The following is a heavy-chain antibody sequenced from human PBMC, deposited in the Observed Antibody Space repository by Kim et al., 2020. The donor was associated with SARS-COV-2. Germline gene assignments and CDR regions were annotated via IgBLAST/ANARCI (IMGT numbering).Heavy chain of an antibody. V-gene: IGHV1-69*13. Sequence: SLKVSCKASGGTFSSYAISWVRQAPGQGLEWMGGIIPIFGTANYAQKFQGRVTITADESTSTAYMELSSLRSEDTAVYYCARCKGGGGSCYYYYYGMDVWGQGTTVTVSS. J-gene: IGHJ6*02. CDR1: GGTFSSYA. D-gene: IGHD2-15*01. CDR2: IIPIFGTA. CDR3: ARCKGGGGSCYYYYYGMDV.